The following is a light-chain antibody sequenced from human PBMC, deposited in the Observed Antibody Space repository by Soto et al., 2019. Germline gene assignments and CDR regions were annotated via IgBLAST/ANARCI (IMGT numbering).Light chain of an antibody. CDR3: CSFKSITTYV. CDR2: DVS. J-gene: IGLJ1*01. Sequence: QSALTQPRSVSGSPGQSVTISCTGTSSDVGTYDFVSWYQQHPGKAPRLMIFDVSERPSGVSDRFSGSKSGNTASLTISGLQAEDEADYYCCSFKSITTYVFGTGTKVTVL. CDR1: SSDVGTYDF. V-gene: IGLV2-11*01.